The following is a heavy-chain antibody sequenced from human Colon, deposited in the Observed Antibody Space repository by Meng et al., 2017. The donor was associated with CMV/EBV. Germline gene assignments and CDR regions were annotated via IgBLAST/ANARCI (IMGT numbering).Heavy chain of an antibody. CDR2: SHISDST. CDR1: GGSISDYF. J-gene: IGHJ4*02. CDR3: DRNKGGGDYGYQI. D-gene: IGHD4-17*01. V-gene: IGHV4-4*07. Sequence: QLQVAGPGLVKPSGTVSLTFTVSGGSISDYFWSWIWQRPGKGQEWDGRSHISDSTYYTPYLKSLVSMSMNTSNDQFSPGSSAVTAVNSAVKYVDRNKGGGDYGYQIWGQGTLVTVAS.